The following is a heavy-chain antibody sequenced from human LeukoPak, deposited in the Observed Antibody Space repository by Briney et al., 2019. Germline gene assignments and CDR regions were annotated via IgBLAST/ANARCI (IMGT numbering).Heavy chain of an antibody. CDR2: IRSSGSPI. Sequence: GGSLRLSCAASGFTFSGYSMNWVRQAPGKGLEWVAYIRSSGSPIYYADSVKSRFTISRDNAKNSLYLQMNSLRDEDTAVYYCVRDPDALDFWGQGTPVTVSS. CDR1: GFTFSGYS. V-gene: IGHV3-48*02. CDR3: VRDPDALDF. J-gene: IGHJ4*02.